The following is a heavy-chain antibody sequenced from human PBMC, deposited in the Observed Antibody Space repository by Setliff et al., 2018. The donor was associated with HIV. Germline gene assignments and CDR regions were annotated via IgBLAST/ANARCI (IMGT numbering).Heavy chain of an antibody. D-gene: IGHD2-15*01. CDR1: GDSISCGGFY. Sequence: SETLSLTCTVSGDSISCGGFYCNWFRQYPEKGLEWIGLIHYSGRTNFNPSLRSRATISFDTSKNQFSLNLTSVTAADTAVYYCARAPFRGGSFGWFDPWGQGTLVTVSS. CDR3: ARAPFRGGSFGWFDP. J-gene: IGHJ5*02. V-gene: IGHV4-31*02. CDR2: IHYSGRT.